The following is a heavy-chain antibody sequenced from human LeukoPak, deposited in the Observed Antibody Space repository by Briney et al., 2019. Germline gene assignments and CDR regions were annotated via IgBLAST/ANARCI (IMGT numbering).Heavy chain of an antibody. Sequence: GGSLRLSCAASGFTFSNYAMHWVRQAPGKGLEWVSLISSSGTYEYYADSVKGRFTISRDNSKNTLYLQLNSLRAEDTAAYYCARDSMYYYDSGSSGPHYFDNWGQGTLVTVSS. CDR1: GFTFSNYA. D-gene: IGHD3-10*01. CDR2: ISSSGTYE. V-gene: IGHV3-30*01. J-gene: IGHJ4*02. CDR3: ARDSMYYYDSGSSGPHYFDN.